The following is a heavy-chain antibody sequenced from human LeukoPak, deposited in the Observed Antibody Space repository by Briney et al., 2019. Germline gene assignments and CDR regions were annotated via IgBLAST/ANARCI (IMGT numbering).Heavy chain of an antibody. CDR1: GFTFSGYT. J-gene: IGHJ4*02. CDR2: ISSSSGII. CDR3: AREGPRRDLDY. V-gene: IGHV3-48*02. Sequence: PGGSLRLSCAASGFTFSGYTMNWVRQAPGKGLEWVSYISSSSGIIYYADSVKGRFTISRDNAKKSLYPQMNSLRDEDTAVYYCAREGPRRDLDYWGQGVLVTVSS.